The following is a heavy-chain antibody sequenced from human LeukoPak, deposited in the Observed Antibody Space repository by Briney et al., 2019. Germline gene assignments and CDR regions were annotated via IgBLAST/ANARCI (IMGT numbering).Heavy chain of an antibody. J-gene: IGHJ4*02. V-gene: IGHV4-38-2*01. Sequence: SETLSLTCAVSGYSISSGYYWGWIRQPPGKGLEWIASIYHSGSTYYNSSLKGRLTISVDTSKNQFSLKLSSVTAADTAVYYCARHTYDYVWGSYRPNYFDYWGQGTLVTVSS. CDR3: ARHTYDYVWGSYRPNYFDY. D-gene: IGHD3-16*02. CDR1: GYSISSGYY. CDR2: IYHSGST.